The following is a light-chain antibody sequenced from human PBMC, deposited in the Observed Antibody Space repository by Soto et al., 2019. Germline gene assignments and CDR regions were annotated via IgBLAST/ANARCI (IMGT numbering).Light chain of an antibody. CDR3: QHYNNWRGT. J-gene: IGKJ4*01. CDR1: QSVSSN. CDR2: GAS. V-gene: IGKV3-15*01. Sequence: EILMTQSPATLSVSSGERATLSCRASQSVSSNLAWYQQKPGQAPRLLIYGASTRATGTPARISGSGSGTEFTLTISSLQSEDFAVYYCQHYNNWRGTFGGGTKVDIK.